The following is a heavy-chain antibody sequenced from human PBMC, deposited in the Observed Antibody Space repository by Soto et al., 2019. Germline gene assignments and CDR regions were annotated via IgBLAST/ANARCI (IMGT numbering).Heavy chain of an antibody. Sequence: EVQLVESGGGLVQPGGSLRLSCAASGFTFSSYWMHWVRQAPGKGLVWVSRINSDGSSTSYADSVKGRFTISRDNAKNTLYLQMNSLRAEDTAVYYCARVYWSGCSCDHLDYWGQGTLVTVSS. CDR2: INSDGSST. D-gene: IGHD2-15*01. J-gene: IGHJ4*02. V-gene: IGHV3-74*01. CDR3: ARVYWSGCSCDHLDY. CDR1: GFTFSSYW.